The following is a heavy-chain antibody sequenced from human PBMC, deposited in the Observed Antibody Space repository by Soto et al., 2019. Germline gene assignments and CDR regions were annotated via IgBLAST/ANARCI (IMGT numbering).Heavy chain of an antibody. CDR1: GYTFTTYV. Sequence: ASVKVSCKASGYTFTTYVMHWVRQAPGQRLEWMGWINAGNDNTKYSQKFQGRVTITRDTSASTVYMELSSLSSEDTAVYYCARDGHYCYGMDVWGQGTTVTVSS. J-gene: IGHJ6*02. CDR2: INAGNDNT. CDR3: ARDGHYCYGMDV. V-gene: IGHV1-3*01.